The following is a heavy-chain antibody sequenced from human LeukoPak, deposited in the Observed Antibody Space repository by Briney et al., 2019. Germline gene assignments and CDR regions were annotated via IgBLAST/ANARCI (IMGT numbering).Heavy chain of an antibody. J-gene: IGHJ4*02. CDR3: ARDRYSYGF. V-gene: IGHV4-59*01. CDR2: ISYSGST. D-gene: IGHD5-18*01. Sequence: SETLSLTCTVSGSFISTYYWSWIRQPPGKGLEWIGFISYSGSTYHNPSLKSRVTMSVDTSKNQFSLNLRSVTAADTAVYYCARDRYSYGFWGQGILVTVSS. CDR1: GSFISTYY.